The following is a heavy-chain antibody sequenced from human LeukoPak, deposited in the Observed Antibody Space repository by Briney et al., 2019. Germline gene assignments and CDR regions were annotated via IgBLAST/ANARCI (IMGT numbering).Heavy chain of an antibody. V-gene: IGHV4-59*01. J-gene: IGHJ5*02. Sequence: SETLSLTCTVSGGSISSYYWSWIRQPPGKGLEWIGYIYYSGSTNYNPSLKSRVTISVDTSKNQFSLKLSSVTAADTAVYYCARLYDSGDYTNWLDPWGQGALVTVSS. CDR2: IYYSGST. CDR3: ARLYDSGDYTNWLDP. CDR1: GGSISSYY. D-gene: IGHD3-22*01.